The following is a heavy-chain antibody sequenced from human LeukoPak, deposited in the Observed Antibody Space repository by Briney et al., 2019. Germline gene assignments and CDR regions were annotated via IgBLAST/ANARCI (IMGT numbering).Heavy chain of an antibody. Sequence: GGSLRLSCAASGFTFSSYSMNWVRQAPGKGLEWVSSISSSSGYIYYADSVKGRFTISRDNAKNSLYLQMNSQRAEDTAVYYCSTKGIMITFGGVPGAFDIWGQGTMVTVSS. CDR1: GFTFSSYS. CDR3: STKGIMITFGGVPGAFDI. CDR2: ISSSSGYI. D-gene: IGHD3-16*01. J-gene: IGHJ3*02. V-gene: IGHV3-21*01.